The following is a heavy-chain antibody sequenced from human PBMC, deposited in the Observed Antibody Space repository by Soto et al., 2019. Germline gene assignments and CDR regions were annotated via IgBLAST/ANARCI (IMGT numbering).Heavy chain of an antibody. Sequence: EVQLVESGGGLVQPGGSLSLSCTACVFSFIYYGMHWLRQAPGKGREWVSYISNSSSNIYHADSEKGRFTISRDNAKNSLSLQMNSLRAADTAVYYCARETSTGNYYMDVWGKGTTVTVSS. J-gene: IGHJ6*03. D-gene: IGHD2-2*01. CDR2: ISNSSSNI. V-gene: IGHV3-48*01. CDR1: VFSFIYYG. CDR3: ARETSTGNYYMDV.